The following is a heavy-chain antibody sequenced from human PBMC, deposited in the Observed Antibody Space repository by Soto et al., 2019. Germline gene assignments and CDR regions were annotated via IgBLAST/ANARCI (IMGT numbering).Heavy chain of an antibody. V-gene: IGHV3-11*06. CDR3: VRGGGGGLFDP. CDR2: ISPGSRYP. D-gene: IGHD2-15*01. CDR1: GFTFGDSY. J-gene: IGHJ5*02. Sequence: GGPLRLSCAGSGFTFGDSYMSWIRQAPGKGLEWLSYISPGSRYPAYADSVKGRFTISRDNAKRSLSLQMVSLTAEDPAIYYCVRGGGGGLFDPWGQGTMVTVSS.